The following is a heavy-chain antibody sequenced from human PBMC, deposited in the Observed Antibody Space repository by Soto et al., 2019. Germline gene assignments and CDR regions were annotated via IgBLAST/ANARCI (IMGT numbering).Heavy chain of an antibody. D-gene: IGHD4-17*01. CDR1: GFTFDDYA. V-gene: IGHV3-9*01. CDR2: ISWNSDST. Sequence: EVHLVESGGGVAQPGRSLRLSCATSGFTFDDYAMHWVRQAPGKGLEWVSGISWNSDSTGYADSVKGRFTISRDNAKKSLCLQMNSLRSEDTAFYFCARTTWGYGEPLDSWGQGTLVTVSS. CDR3: ARTTWGYGEPLDS. J-gene: IGHJ4*02.